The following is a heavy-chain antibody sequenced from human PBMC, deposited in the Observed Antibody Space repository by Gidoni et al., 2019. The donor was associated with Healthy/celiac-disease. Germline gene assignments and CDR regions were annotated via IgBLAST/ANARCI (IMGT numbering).Heavy chain of an antibody. J-gene: IGHJ5*02. CDR3: ARLSSWFEPPPDYYGSGSYYSPQVWFDP. CDR1: GGPISSSSYY. V-gene: IGHV4-39*01. CDR2: IYYSGST. Sequence: QLQLQESGPGLVKPSETLSLTCTVSGGPISSSSYYWGWIRQPPGKGLEWIGSIYYSGSTYYNPSLKSRVTISVDTSKNQFSLKLSSVTAADTAVYYCARLSSWFEPPPDYYGSGSYYSPQVWFDPWGQGTLVTVSS. D-gene: IGHD3-10*01.